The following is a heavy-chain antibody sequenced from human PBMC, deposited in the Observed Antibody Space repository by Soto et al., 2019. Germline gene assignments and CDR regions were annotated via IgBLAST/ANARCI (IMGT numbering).Heavy chain of an antibody. J-gene: IGHJ5*02. CDR3: ASLGYCSGGSCPTRFDP. D-gene: IGHD2-15*01. CDR1: GFTFSSYA. Sequence: PGGSLRLSCAASGFTFSSYAMSWVRQAPGKGLEWVSSVSGSGGGTYYADSVKGRFTISRDNAKNTLYLQMNSLRAEDTAVYYCASLGYCSGGSCPTRFDPWGQGTLVTVSS. CDR2: VSGSGGGT. V-gene: IGHV3-23*01.